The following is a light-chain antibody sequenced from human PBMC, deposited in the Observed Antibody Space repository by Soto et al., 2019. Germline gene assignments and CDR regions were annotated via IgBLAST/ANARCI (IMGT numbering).Light chain of an antibody. CDR1: QTITSSN. V-gene: IGKV3-20*01. CDR3: QHYATSSWM. Sequence: EVVLTQSPGTLSLSPGERATLSCRASQTITSSNLAWYQQKPGQTPRLVIYGASTRATGVPDRFSGSGSGTDFTLTISGLEPEDFALYYCQHYATSSWMFGQGTKVEIK. CDR2: GAS. J-gene: IGKJ1*01.